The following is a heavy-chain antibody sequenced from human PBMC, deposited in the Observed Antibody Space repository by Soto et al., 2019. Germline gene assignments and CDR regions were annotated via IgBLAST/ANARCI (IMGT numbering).Heavy chain of an antibody. CDR2: ISAGGDNT. V-gene: IGHV3-23*01. Sequence: EVQLLESGGSLVQPGGSLRLSCAASGFTFSTYGMSWVRQAPGKGLEWVSSISAGGDNTYYADSVRGRFTISRDNSKNTLYLQMNSLRAEDTALYYCAKDKTTVTDWGQGTLVTVSS. CDR3: AKDKTTVTD. J-gene: IGHJ4*02. CDR1: GFTFSTYG. D-gene: IGHD4-17*01.